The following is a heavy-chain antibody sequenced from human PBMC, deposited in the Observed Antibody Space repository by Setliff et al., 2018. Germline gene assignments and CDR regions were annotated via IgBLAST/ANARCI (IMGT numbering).Heavy chain of an antibody. CDR1: GGSFNNYP. D-gene: IGHD6-6*01. V-gene: IGHV1-69*13. J-gene: IGHJ5*02. CDR3: ARYSSSSPNWFDP. CDR2: IIPLFRTG. Sequence: ASVKVSCKASGGSFNNYPISWVRQAPGHGLEWMGGIIPLFRTGKYAQKFQGRVTISADESTSTAYMELSSLRSEDTAVYYCARYSSSSPNWFDPWGQGTLVTVSS.